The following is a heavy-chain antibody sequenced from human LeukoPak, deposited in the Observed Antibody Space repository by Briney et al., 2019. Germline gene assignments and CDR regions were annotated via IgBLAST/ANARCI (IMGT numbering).Heavy chain of an antibody. V-gene: IGHV3-23*01. CDR3: AKAPVTSCRGAFCYPLDS. CDR2: ISGSGGST. Sequence: GGSLRLSCAASGFTFSSYAMSWVRQAPGKGLEWVSAISGSGGSTYYAGSVRGRFTISRDSSKNTLYLQMNNLRTEDAAIYYCAKAPVTSCRGAFCYPLDSWGQGTLVTVSS. D-gene: IGHD2-15*01. CDR1: GFTFSSYA. J-gene: IGHJ4*02.